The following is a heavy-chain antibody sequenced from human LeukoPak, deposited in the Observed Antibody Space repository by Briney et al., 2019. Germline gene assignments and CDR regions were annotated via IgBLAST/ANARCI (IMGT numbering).Heavy chain of an antibody. D-gene: IGHD2-21*01. CDR1: GFTFSSYS. J-gene: IGHJ4*02. CDR3: ARESPSYCGGDCYLS. CDR2: ISSSSSTI. V-gene: IGHV3-48*01. Sequence: SLRLSCAASGFTFSSYSMNWVREAPGQGLEWGSYISSSSSTIYYADSVKGRFTISRDNAKNSLYLQMNSLRAEDTAVYYCARESPSYCGGDCYLSWGQGTLVTVSS.